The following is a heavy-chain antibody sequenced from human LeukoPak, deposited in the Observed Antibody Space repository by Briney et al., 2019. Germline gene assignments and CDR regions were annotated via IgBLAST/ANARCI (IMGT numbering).Heavy chain of an antibody. J-gene: IGHJ4*02. CDR2: INHSGST. D-gene: IGHD2-21*01. Sequence: PSETLSLTCAVYGGSFSGYYWSWIRQPPGKGLEWIGEINHSGSTNYNPSLKSRVTISVDTSKNQFSLKLSSVTAADTAVYYCAREIGFAGDYWGQGTLVTVSS. V-gene: IGHV4-34*01. CDR1: GGSFSGYY. CDR3: AREIGFAGDY.